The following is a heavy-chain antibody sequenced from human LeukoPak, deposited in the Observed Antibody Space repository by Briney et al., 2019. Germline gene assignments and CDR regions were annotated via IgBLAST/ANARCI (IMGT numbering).Heavy chain of an antibody. J-gene: IGHJ4*02. Sequence: GGSLRLSCAHAGFVYSVHRKRRGRQAPGKGLVWVSRINTDGRITTYADSVKGRFTISRDNAKNTLYLQMNSLRAEDTHVYYCVSSIGEGGEYCSQGTLVTVSS. D-gene: IGHD6-13*01. CDR1: GFVYSVHR. CDR2: INTDGRIT. V-gene: IGHV3-74*01. CDR3: VSSIGEGGEY.